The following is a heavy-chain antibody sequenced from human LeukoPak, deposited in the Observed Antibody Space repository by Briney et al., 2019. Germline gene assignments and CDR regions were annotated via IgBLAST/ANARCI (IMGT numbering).Heavy chain of an antibody. CDR3: ARGPGPAKGIKIAVAGTFDY. J-gene: IGHJ4*02. V-gene: IGHV1-69*13. CDR1: GGTFSSYA. CDR2: IIPIFGTA. D-gene: IGHD6-19*01. Sequence: SVKVSCKASGGTFSSYAISWVRQAPGQGLEWMGGIIPIFGTANYAQKFQGRVTITADESTSTAYMELSGLRSEDTAVYYCARGPGPAKGIKIAVAGTFDYWGQGTLVTVSS.